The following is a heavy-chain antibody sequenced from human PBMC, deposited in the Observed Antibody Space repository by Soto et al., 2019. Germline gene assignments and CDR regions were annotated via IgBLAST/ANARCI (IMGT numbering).Heavy chain of an antibody. Sequence: KLPETLSLTCTVSGGSINSYYWSWIRQPPGKGLEWIGYIYYSGSTNYNPSLKSRVTISVDTSKNQFSLKLSSVTAADTAVYYCARAQVLQTYGGGIGNWFDPWGQGTLVTVSS. V-gene: IGHV4-59*12. J-gene: IGHJ5*02. CDR3: ARAQVLQTYGGGIGNWFDP. CDR2: IYYSGST. D-gene: IGHD3-10*01. CDR1: GGSINSYY.